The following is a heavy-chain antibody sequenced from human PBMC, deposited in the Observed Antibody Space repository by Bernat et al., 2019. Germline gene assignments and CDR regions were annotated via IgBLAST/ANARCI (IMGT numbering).Heavy chain of an antibody. J-gene: IGHJ6*02. D-gene: IGHD3-16*01. CDR2: IKSKTDGGTT. Sequence: EVQLVESGGGLVKPGGSLRLSCAASGFTFSNAWMSWVRQAPGKGLEWVGRIKSKTDGGTTDYAAPVKRRFTISRDDSKNTLYLKMNSLKTEDTAVNYCTNEPNRDYDYVWGSPSNYYYGRDVGGQGTTVTVSS. CDR1: GFTFSNAW. V-gene: IGHV3-15*01. CDR3: TNEPNRDYDYVWGSPSNYYYGRDV.